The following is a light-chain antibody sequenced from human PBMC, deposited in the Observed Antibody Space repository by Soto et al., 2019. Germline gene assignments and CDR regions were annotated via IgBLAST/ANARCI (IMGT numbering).Light chain of an antibody. CDR3: QQYYYWWT. Sequence: EIVMTQSPATLSVSPGERATLSCRASESISSHLAWYQQKPGQAPRLLIYEASTRATGISARFSGSGSRTAFTLTISSLQSEDFAVYFCQQYYYWWTFGQGTRVEIK. V-gene: IGKV3-15*01. J-gene: IGKJ1*01. CDR2: EAS. CDR1: ESISSH.